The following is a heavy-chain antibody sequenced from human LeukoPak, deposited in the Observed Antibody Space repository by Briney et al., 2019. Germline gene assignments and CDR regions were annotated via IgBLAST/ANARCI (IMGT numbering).Heavy chain of an antibody. CDR2: IYTSGST. Sequence: PSETLSLTCTVSGGSLSSGSYYWSWIRQPARKGLEWIGRIYTSGSTNYNPSLKSRVTISVDTSKNQFSLKLSSVTAADTAVYYCAREGSRYCSGGSCYFSWGQGTLVTVSS. CDR1: GGSLSSGSYY. J-gene: IGHJ5*02. CDR3: AREGSRYCSGGSCYFS. V-gene: IGHV4-61*02. D-gene: IGHD2-15*01.